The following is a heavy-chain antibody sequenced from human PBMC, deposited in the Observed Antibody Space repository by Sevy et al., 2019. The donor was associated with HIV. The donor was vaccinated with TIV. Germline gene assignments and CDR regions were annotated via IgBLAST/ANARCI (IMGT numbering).Heavy chain of an antibody. J-gene: IGHJ3*02. Sequence: SETLSLTCTVSGGSISSGSYYWSWIRQPAGKGLEWIGRIYTSGSTNYNPSLKSRVTISVDTSKNQFSLKLSSVTAADTAVYYCARAFYDSSGHDAFDIWGQGTMVTVSS. CDR3: ARAFYDSSGHDAFDI. D-gene: IGHD3-22*01. CDR1: GGSISSGSYY. CDR2: IYTSGST. V-gene: IGHV4-61*02.